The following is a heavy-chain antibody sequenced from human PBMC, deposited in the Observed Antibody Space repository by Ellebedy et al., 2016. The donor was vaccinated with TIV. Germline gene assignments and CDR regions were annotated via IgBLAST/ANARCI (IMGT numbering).Heavy chain of an antibody. CDR3: ARDDSSGYTRYFDY. V-gene: IGHV3-48*03. D-gene: IGHD3-22*01. Sequence: GESLKISCAASGFHFSSYDLNWVRQAQGRGLELLSYISSSGSTTKYADSVKGRFTISRDNAKNSLYLQMNSLRAKDTAVYYCARDDSSGYTRYFDYWGQGTLVTVSS. J-gene: IGHJ4*02. CDR2: ISSSGSTT. CDR1: GFHFSSYD.